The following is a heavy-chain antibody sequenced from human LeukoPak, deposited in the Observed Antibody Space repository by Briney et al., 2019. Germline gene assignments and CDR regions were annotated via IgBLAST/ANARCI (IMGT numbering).Heavy chain of an antibody. Sequence: SETLSLTCTVSGGSISSYYWSWIRQPPGKGLEWIGYIYYSGSTNYNPSPKSRVTISVDTSKNQFSLKLSSVTAADTAVYYCARDGVVTATPPGDWYFDLWGRGTLVTVSS. D-gene: IGHD2-21*02. CDR3: ARDGVVTATPPGDWYFDL. CDR1: GGSISSYY. J-gene: IGHJ2*01. V-gene: IGHV4-59*01. CDR2: IYYSGST.